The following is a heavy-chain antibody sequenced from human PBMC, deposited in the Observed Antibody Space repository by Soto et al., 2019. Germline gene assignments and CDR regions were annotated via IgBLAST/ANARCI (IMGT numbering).Heavy chain of an antibody. CDR3: AKEFYYYGSGSYYIPFEY. J-gene: IGHJ4*02. CDR1: GFTFSSYV. D-gene: IGHD3-10*01. Sequence: GGSLRLSCAASGFTFSSYVMHWVRQAPGKGLEWVAIISYDGNNKYYADSVKGRFTISRDNSKNTLYLEMNSLRAEDTAMYYCAKEFYYYGSGSYYIPFEYSGQATLVTVSS. V-gene: IGHV3-30*18. CDR2: ISYDGNNK.